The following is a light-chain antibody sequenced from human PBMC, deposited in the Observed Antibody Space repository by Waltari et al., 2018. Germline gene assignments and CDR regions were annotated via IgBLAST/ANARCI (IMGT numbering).Light chain of an antibody. V-gene: IGKV3-15*01. CDR3: QQYDNWPLT. Sequence: EKVMTQSPATLSVSPGERATLSCRASQNVNNNLAWYQRKPGQAPRLLIYDASTRATGIPARFSGGGSGTEFTLSISSLQSEDFAVHYCQQYDNWPLTFGLGTKLEIK. CDR1: QNVNNN. CDR2: DAS. J-gene: IGKJ2*01.